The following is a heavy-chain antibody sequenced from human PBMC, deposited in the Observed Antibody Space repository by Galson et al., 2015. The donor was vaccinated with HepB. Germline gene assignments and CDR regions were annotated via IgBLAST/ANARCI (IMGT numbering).Heavy chain of an antibody. D-gene: IGHD6-25*01. CDR2: INQDGSEK. J-gene: IGHJ4*02. CDR1: GFTFTTYR. V-gene: IGHV3-7*03. CDR3: ARSPSAAY. Sequence: SLRLSCAASGFTFTTYRMIWVRQAPGKGLEWVANINQDGSEKYHVDSVKGRFTISRDNAKNSLFLQMNSLRVEDTAVYYCARSPSAAYWGQGTLVTVSS.